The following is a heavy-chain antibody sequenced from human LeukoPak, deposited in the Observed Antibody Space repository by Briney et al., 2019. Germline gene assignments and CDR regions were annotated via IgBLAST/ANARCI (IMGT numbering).Heavy chain of an antibody. CDR1: GFTFSSYA. CDR3: AKATPIAAAGYFDF. V-gene: IGHV3-23*01. J-gene: IGHJ4*02. CDR2: ISGSGGST. D-gene: IGHD6-13*01. Sequence: GGSLRLSCAASGFTFSSYAMSWVRQAPGKGLEWASAISGSGGSTYYANSVKGRFTISRDNSKNTLYLQMNSLRAEDTAIYYCAKATPIAAAGYFDFWGQGTLVTVSS.